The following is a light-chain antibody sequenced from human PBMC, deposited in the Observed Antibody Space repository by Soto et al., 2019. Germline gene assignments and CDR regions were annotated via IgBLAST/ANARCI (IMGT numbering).Light chain of an antibody. CDR2: RDN. Sequence: QSVLTQPPLVSGTPGQRVTISCPGGISNIGTNYVHWFQQLPGTAPKVLSNRDNQRPSGVPDRFSGSKSGTSASLAISGLQSEDEAEYYCAAWDDTVRSYVFGTGTKVTV. CDR1: ISNIGTNY. CDR3: AAWDDTVRSYV. V-gene: IGLV1-47*01. J-gene: IGLJ1*01.